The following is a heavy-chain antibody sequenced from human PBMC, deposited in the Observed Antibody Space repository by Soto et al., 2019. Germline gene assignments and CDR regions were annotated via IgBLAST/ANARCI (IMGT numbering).Heavy chain of an antibody. J-gene: IGHJ6*02. V-gene: IGHV1-2*02. CDR2: INPNSGGT. D-gene: IGHD2-2*01. Sequence: ASVKVSCKASGYTFIGYYIHWVRQAPGQGLEWMGWINPNSGGTNYAQKLQGRVTMTTDTSTSTAYMELRSLRSDDTAVYYCAREDIVVVPAAFEYYYYGMDVWGQGT. CDR3: AREDIVVVPAAFEYYYYGMDV. CDR1: GYTFIGYY.